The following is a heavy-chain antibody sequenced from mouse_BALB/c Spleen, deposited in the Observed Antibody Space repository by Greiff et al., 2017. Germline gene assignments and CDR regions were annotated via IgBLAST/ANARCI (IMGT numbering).Heavy chain of an antibody. V-gene: IGHV2-5-1*01. D-gene: IGHD1-1*01. CDR2: IWRGGST. CDR1: GFSLTSYG. CDR3: AKNGGSSYRGLDY. Sequence: VQLQQSGPSLVQPSQSLSITCTVSGFSLTSYGVHWVHQSPGKGLEWLGVIWRGGSTDYNAAFMSRLSITKDNSKSQVFFKMNSLQADDTAIYYCAKNGGSSYRGLDYWGQGTTLTVSS. J-gene: IGHJ2*01.